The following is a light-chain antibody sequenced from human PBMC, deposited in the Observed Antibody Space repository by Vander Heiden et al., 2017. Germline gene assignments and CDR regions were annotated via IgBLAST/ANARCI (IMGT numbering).Light chain of an antibody. Sequence: DILLTQSPATLSSSVVDRVTITCRASQSVSSWLAWYQQKPGKAPKLLIYKASSLESGVPSRFSGSGSGTEFTLTISSLQPDDFAAYYCQQYNSPGYTFGQGTKLEIK. CDR3: QQYNSPGYT. CDR2: KAS. V-gene: IGKV1-5*03. CDR1: QSVSSW. J-gene: IGKJ2*01.